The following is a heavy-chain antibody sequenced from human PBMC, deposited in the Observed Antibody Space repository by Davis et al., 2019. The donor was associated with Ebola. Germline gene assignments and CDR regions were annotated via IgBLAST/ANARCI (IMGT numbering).Heavy chain of an antibody. Sequence: ASVKVSCKASGYTFTSYAMHWVRQAPGQRLEWMGWINAGNGNTKYSQKFQGRVIITRDTSASTAYMELSSLRSEDTAVYYCARLESLQRDAFDIWGQGTMVTVSS. J-gene: IGHJ3*02. CDR1: GYTFTSYA. CDR3: ARLESLQRDAFDI. V-gene: IGHV1-3*01. CDR2: INAGNGNT.